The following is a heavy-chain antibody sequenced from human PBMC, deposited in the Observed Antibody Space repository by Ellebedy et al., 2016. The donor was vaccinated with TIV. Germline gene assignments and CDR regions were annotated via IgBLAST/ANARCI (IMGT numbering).Heavy chain of an antibody. J-gene: IGHJ4*02. CDR2: ISGSGGST. CDR1: GFTFSSYA. D-gene: IGHD3-22*01. CDR3: AKVVSREITMIVVVITTTWYFDY. V-gene: IGHV3-23*01. Sequence: GGSLRLXCAASGFTFSSYAMSWVRQAPGKGLEWVSAISGSGGSTYYADSVKGRFTISRDNSKNTLYLQMNSLRAEDTAVYYCAKVVSREITMIVVVITTTWYFDYWGQGTLVTVSS.